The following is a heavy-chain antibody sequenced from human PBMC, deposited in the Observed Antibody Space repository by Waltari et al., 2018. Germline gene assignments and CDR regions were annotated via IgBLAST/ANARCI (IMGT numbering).Heavy chain of an antibody. D-gene: IGHD4-17*01. V-gene: IGHV1-69*04. J-gene: IGHJ4*02. CDR3: ARGAVTVTTSSRFDY. Sequence: QVQLVQSGAEVKKPGSSVKVSCKASGGTFSSYSISWLRQAPGQGLEWMGRIIPTRGIANDEQKFQGRVTINAEKSTSTAYMELSSLRSEDTAVYDCARGAVTVTTSSRFDYWGQGTLVTVSS. CDR1: GGTFSSYS. CDR2: IIPTRGIA.